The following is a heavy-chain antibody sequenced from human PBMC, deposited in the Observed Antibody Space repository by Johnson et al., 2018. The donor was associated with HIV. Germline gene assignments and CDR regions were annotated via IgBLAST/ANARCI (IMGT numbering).Heavy chain of an antibody. D-gene: IGHD1-26*01. J-gene: IGHJ3*02. CDR1: GFTFSSYG. Sequence: VQLVESGGGVVQPGRSLRLSCAASGFTFSSYGMHWVRQAPGKGLEWVAVIWYDGSNKYYADSVKGRFTISRDNSKNTLYLQMNSLRAEDMAVYYCARVGSYSRRGAFDIWGQGTMVTVSS. CDR2: IWYDGSNK. V-gene: IGHV3-33*01. CDR3: ARVGSYSRRGAFDI.